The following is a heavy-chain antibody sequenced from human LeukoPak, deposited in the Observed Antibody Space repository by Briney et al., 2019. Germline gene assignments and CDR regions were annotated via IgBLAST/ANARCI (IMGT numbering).Heavy chain of an antibody. Sequence: GASVKVSCKASGYTFTSYGISWVRQAPGQGVEWVGWIRAYNGNTNYAQKLQGRVTMTTDTATSTAYMELRSLRSDDTAVYYCASPGEAPGAYYYGMDVWGQGTTVTVSS. V-gene: IGHV1-18*01. J-gene: IGHJ6*02. CDR3: ASPGEAPGAYYYGMDV. CDR1: GYTFTSYG. CDR2: IRAYNGNT. D-gene: IGHD7-27*01.